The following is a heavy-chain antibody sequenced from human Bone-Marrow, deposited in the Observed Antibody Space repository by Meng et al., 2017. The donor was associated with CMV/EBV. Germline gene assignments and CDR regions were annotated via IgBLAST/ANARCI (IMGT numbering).Heavy chain of an antibody. CDR3: TKEGGLVVVPAAIPRHNWFDP. J-gene: IGHJ5*02. V-gene: IGHV3-30*02. CDR1: RCG. Sequence: RCGIHWGRRTPGKGLEWVAFIRYNGSNKYNADSVKRRFNITRENSKKALYLQMNSLRAEDTAVYYCTKEGGLVVVPAAIPRHNWFDPWGQGTLVTVSS. CDR2: IRYNGSNK. D-gene: IGHD2-2*02.